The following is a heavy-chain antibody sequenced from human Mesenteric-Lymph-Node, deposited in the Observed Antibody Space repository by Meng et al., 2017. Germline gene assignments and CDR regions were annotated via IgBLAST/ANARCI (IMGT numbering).Heavy chain of an antibody. CDR1: GVTVSNGY. J-gene: IGHJ6*02. V-gene: IGHV3-66*02. D-gene: IGHD6-19*01. CDR2: IDSGGTT. Sequence: GESLKISCAVSGVTVSNGYMAWVRQAPGKGLEWVSVIDSGGTTYYADSVKGRFTISRDNSRNTLYLQMNSLRAEDTAVYYCARDPRVRIAVAGRGRGYYYYGMDVWGQGTTVTVSS. CDR3: ARDPRVRIAVAGRGRGYYYYGMDV.